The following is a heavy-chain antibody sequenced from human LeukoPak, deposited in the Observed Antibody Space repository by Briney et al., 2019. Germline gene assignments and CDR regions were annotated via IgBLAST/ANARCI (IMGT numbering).Heavy chain of an antibody. CDR2: INPSSGGT. CDR1: GYTFTGYY. CDR3: ARDSPIVGATIFWFDP. Sequence: ASVKVSCKASGYTFTGYYMHWVRQAPGQGLEWMGWINPSSGGTNYAQKFQGRVTMTRDTSISTAYMELSRLRSDDTAVYYCARDSPIVGATIFWFDPWGQGTLVTVSS. V-gene: IGHV1-2*02. D-gene: IGHD1-26*01. J-gene: IGHJ5*02.